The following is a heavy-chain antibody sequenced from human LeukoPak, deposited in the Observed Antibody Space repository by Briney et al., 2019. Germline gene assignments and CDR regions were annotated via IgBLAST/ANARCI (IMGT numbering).Heavy chain of an antibody. CDR3: ARGVNVLRYFDWLLDFDY. V-gene: IGHV5-51*01. CDR1: GYSFTSYW. Sequence: GESLKISCRGSGYSFTSYWIGWVRQMPGKGLEWMGIIYPGDSDTRYSPSFQGQVTISADKSISTAYLQWSSLKASDTAMYYCARGVNVLRYFDWLLDFDYWGQGTLVTVSS. CDR2: IYPGDSDT. D-gene: IGHD3-9*01. J-gene: IGHJ4*02.